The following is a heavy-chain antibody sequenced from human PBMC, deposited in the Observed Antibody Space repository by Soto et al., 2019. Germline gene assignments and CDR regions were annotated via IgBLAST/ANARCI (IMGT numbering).Heavy chain of an antibody. J-gene: IGHJ2*01. D-gene: IGHD4-17*01. V-gene: IGHV4-30-2*01. CDR2: IYHSGST. Sequence: QLQLQESGSGLVKPSQTLSLTCAVSGGSISSGGYSWSWIRQPPGKGLEWIGYIYHSGSTYYNPSLKSRVTISVDRSKNQFSRKLSSVTAADTAVYYCARASTVTTFGWYFDLWGRGTLVTVSS. CDR3: ARASTVTTFGWYFDL. CDR1: GGSISSGGYS.